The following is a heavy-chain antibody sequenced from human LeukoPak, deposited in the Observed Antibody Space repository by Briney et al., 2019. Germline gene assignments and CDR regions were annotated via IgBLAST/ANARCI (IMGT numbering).Heavy chain of an antibody. V-gene: IGHV1-2*02. D-gene: IGHD3-3*01. Sequence: ASVKVSCKASGYTFTGYYMHWVRQAPGQGLEWMGWINPNSGGTNYAQKFQGRVTMTRDTSISTAYMELSRLRSDDTAVYYCAGLSITIFRVVNDYWGQGTLVTVSS. J-gene: IGHJ4*02. CDR2: INPNSGGT. CDR1: GYTFTGYY. CDR3: AGLSITIFRVVNDY.